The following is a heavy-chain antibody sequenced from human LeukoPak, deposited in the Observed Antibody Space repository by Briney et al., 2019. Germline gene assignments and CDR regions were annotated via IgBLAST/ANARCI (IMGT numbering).Heavy chain of an antibody. V-gene: IGHV4-30-2*01. CDR3: ARAETIFGVVDAFDI. D-gene: IGHD3-3*01. CDR2: NYNSGST. CDR1: GGSISSGAYS. J-gene: IGHJ3*02. Sequence: SQTLSLTCAVSGGSISSGAYSWSWIRQPPGKGMEWIGYNYNSGSTYYNPSLKSRVTISVHRSKNQFSLKLSSVTAADTAVYYCARAETIFGVVDAFDIWGQGTMVTVSS.